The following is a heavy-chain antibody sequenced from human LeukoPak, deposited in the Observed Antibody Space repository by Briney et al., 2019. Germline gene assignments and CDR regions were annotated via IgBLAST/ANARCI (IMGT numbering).Heavy chain of an antibody. CDR3: ARGARGYYYDSSGYYFDY. CDR2: IYYSGST. Sequence: SETLSLTCTVSGGSISSYYWSWIRQPPGKGLEWIGYIYYSGSTNYNPSLKSRVTISVDTSKHQFSLKLSSVTAADTAVYYCARGARGYYYDSSGYYFDYWGQGTLVTVSS. V-gene: IGHV4-59*01. J-gene: IGHJ4*02. D-gene: IGHD3-22*01. CDR1: GGSISSYY.